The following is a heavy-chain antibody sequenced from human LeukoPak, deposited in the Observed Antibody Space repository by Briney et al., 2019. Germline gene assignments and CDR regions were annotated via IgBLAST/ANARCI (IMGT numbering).Heavy chain of an antibody. CDR2: IKQDGSEK. Sequence: GGSLRLSCAASGFTFSDFWMSWVRQAPGKGLEWVANIKQDGSEKLYVDSVKGRFTISRDNARNSLYLQMNSLRAEDTAVYYCASDWGYTSSWDRFDYWGQGTLVTVSS. CDR3: ASDWGYTSSWDRFDY. V-gene: IGHV3-7*05. CDR1: GFTFSDFW. D-gene: IGHD6-13*01. J-gene: IGHJ4*02.